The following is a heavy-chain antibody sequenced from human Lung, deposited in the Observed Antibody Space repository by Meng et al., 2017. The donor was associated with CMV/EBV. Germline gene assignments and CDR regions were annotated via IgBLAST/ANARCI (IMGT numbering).Heavy chain of an antibody. CDR3: VAYLVGIGGRGN. J-gene: IGHJ1*01. Sequence: LSCSVSGVSVSNDDYHWSWIRQSPGKGLEWIGQLYSTGTDSFNPSLMSRVTISKDTSKNRFSLTLTSVTAADTAVYFCVAYLVGIGGRGNWGQGRMVTVSS. CDR1: GVSVSNDDYH. D-gene: IGHD1-26*01. CDR2: LYSTGTD. V-gene: IGHV4-61*08.